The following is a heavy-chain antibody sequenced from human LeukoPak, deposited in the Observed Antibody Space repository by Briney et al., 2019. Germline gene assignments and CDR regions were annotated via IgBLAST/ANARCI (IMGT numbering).Heavy chain of an antibody. D-gene: IGHD4-17*01. V-gene: IGHV6-1*01. J-gene: IGHJ6*03. Sequence: SQTLSLTCAISGDSFSSNSAAWTRIRQSPSRGLEWLGRTYYRPKWSDDYAVSVKSRITINPDTSKNQCSLHLNSMTPEDTAIYYCARGRVTTIANYYYYYIDVWGEGTTVTVSS. CDR1: GDSFSSNSAA. CDR3: ARGRVTTIANYYYYYIDV. CDR2: TYYRPKWSD.